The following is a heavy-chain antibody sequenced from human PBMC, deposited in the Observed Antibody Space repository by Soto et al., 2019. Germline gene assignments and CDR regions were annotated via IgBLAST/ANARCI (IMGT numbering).Heavy chain of an antibody. CDR2: MKQDGRDK. CDR1: GFTFSRHY. D-gene: IGHD5-18*01. V-gene: IGHV3-7*01. J-gene: IGHJ3*01. CDR3: ARESWIQREDAFDV. Sequence: DVQLVESGGGLVQPGGSLRLSCEASGFTFSRHYMSWVRQAPGKGLEWVANMKQDGRDKYYVDSVKGRFTNSRDNAKYSLSLQMNSLRVEDTAVYYCARESWIQREDAFDVWGQGTQVTVSS.